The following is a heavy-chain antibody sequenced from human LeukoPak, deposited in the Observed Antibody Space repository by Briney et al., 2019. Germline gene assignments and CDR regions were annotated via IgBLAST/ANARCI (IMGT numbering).Heavy chain of an antibody. J-gene: IGHJ3*02. CDR2: IIPILGTA. CDR3: ARGVSGIVVVTPDDAFDI. V-gene: IGHV1-69*13. D-gene: IGHD2-21*02. CDR1: GGTFSSYA. Sequence: SVKVSCKASGGTFSSYAISWVRQAPGQGLEWMGGIIPILGTANYAQKFQGRVTITADESTSTAYMELSSLRSEDTAVYYCARGVSGIVVVTPDDAFDIWGQGTMVTVSS.